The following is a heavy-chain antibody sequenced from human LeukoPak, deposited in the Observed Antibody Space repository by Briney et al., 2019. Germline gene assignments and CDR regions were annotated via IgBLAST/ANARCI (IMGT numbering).Heavy chain of an antibody. CDR1: GFTFSSYW. CDR3: ASLTGDSSSWYPLWEDLGPSDAFDI. D-gene: IGHD6-13*01. V-gene: IGHV3-7*01. J-gene: IGHJ3*02. Sequence: GSLRLSCAASGFTFSSYWMSWVLQAPGKALEWVANIKQDGSEKYYLDSVKGRFTISRDNAKNSLYLQMNSLRAEDTAVYYCASLTGDSSSWYPLWEDLGPSDAFDIWGQGTMVTVSS. CDR2: IKQDGSEK.